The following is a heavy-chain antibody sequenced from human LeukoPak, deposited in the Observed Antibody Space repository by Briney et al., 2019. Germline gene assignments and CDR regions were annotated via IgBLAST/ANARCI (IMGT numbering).Heavy chain of an antibody. D-gene: IGHD3-3*01. CDR1: GFTFSIYW. Sequence: GGSLRLSCAASGFTFSIYWMSWVRQAPGKGLEWVANIKQDGSEKYYVDSVKGRFTISRDNAKNSLYLQMNSLRAEDTAVYYCAKVNYDFWSGYSYYYYMDVWGKGTTVTVSS. CDR2: IKQDGSEK. CDR3: AKVNYDFWSGYSYYYYMDV. V-gene: IGHV3-7*01. J-gene: IGHJ6*03.